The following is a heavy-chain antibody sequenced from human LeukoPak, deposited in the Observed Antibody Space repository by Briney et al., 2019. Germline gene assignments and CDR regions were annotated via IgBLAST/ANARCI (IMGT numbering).Heavy chain of an antibody. CDR2: ISSSSSYI. V-gene: IGHV3-21*01. J-gene: IGHJ4*02. Sequence: GGSLRLSCAASGFIFSSYSMNWVRQAPGEGLEWVTSISSSSSYIYYADSVKGRFTISRDNAKNSLYLQMNSLRAEDTAVYYCATDPIAAAVSSYWGQGTLVTVSS. CDR3: ATDPIAAAVSSY. CDR1: GFIFSSYS. D-gene: IGHD6-13*01.